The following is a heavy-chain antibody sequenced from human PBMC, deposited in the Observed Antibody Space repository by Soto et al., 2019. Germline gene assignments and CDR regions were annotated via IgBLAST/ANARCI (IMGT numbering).Heavy chain of an antibody. CDR2: ISGSGGST. Sequence: LRLPCAASGFTFSSYAMSWVRQAPGKGLEWVSAISGSGGSTYYADSVKGRFTISRDNSKNTLYLQMNSLRAEDTAVYYCAKKGGRYCSSTSCYRYYYYGMDVWGQGTTVTVSS. CDR1: GFTFSSYA. D-gene: IGHD2-2*02. V-gene: IGHV3-23*01. J-gene: IGHJ6*02. CDR3: AKKGGRYCSSTSCYRYYYYGMDV.